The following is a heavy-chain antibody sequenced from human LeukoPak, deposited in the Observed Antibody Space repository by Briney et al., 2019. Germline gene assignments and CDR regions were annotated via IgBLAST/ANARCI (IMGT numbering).Heavy chain of an antibody. CDR3: AKDPTYYYDSSGLPKYFDY. D-gene: IGHD3-22*01. CDR1: GFTFSSYG. Sequence: GGSLRLSCAASGFTFSSYGMSWVRQAPGKGLEWVSAISGSGGSTYYADSVKGRFTISRDNSKNTLYLQMNSLRAEDTAVYYCAKDPTYYYDSSGLPKYFDYWGQGTLVTVSS. V-gene: IGHV3-23*01. CDR2: ISGSGGST. J-gene: IGHJ4*02.